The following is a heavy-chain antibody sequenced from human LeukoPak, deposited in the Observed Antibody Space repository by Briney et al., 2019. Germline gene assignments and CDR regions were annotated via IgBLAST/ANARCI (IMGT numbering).Heavy chain of an antibody. V-gene: IGHV3-11*01. Sequence: GGSLRLSCAASGFTFSDYYMSWIRQAPGKGLEWVSYISSSGSTIYYADSVKGRFTISRDNDKNSLYLQMNSLRAEDTAVYYCARDRVDTAMEFDYWGQGTLVTVSS. J-gene: IGHJ4*02. CDR3: ARDRVDTAMEFDY. CDR1: GFTFSDYY. D-gene: IGHD5-18*01. CDR2: ISSSGSTI.